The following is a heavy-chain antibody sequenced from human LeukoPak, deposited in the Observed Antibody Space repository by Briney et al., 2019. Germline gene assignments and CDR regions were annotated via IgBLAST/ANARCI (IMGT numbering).Heavy chain of an antibody. CDR3: ARHRGGHPDRWFDP. CDR2: IYYSGST. Sequence: SETLSLTCTVSGGSISSSSYYWGWIRQPPGKGLEWIGSIYYSGSTYYNPSLKSRVTISVDTSKNQFSLKLSSVTAADTAVYYCARHRGGHPDRWFDPWGQGTLVTVSS. D-gene: IGHD3-16*01. V-gene: IGHV4-39*07. J-gene: IGHJ5*02. CDR1: GGSISSSSYY.